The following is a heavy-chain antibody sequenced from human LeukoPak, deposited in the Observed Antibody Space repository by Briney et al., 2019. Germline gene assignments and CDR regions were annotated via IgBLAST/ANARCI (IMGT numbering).Heavy chain of an antibody. V-gene: IGHV1-18*01. CDR3: ARQGSNYYDGEAVAFDI. D-gene: IGHD3-22*01. Sequence: ASVKVSCKASGYTFTSYGISWVRQAPGQGLEWMGWISAYNGNTNYAQKLQGRVTMTTDTSTSTAYMELRSLRSDDTAVYYCARQGSNYYDGEAVAFDIWGQGTMVTVSS. CDR2: ISAYNGNT. CDR1: GYTFTSYG. J-gene: IGHJ3*02.